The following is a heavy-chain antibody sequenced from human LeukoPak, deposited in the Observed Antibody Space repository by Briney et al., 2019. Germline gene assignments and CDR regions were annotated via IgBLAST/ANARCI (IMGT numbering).Heavy chain of an antibody. J-gene: IGHJ6*03. Sequence: PGGSLRLSCAASGFTFSSFEMNWVRQAPGKGLECVSYISSSGSTIYYADSVKGRFTISRDNAKNSLYLQMNSLRAEDTAVYYCARDCADYYYYMDVWGKGTTVTVSS. CDR3: ARDCADYYYYMDV. V-gene: IGHV3-48*03. D-gene: IGHD2-21*01. CDR2: ISSSGSTI. CDR1: GFTFSSFE.